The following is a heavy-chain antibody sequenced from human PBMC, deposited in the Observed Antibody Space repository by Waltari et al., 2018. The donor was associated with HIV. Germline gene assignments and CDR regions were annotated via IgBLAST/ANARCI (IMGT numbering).Heavy chain of an antibody. CDR3: ARGRYYGMDV. J-gene: IGHJ6*02. V-gene: IGHV3-74*01. Sequence: EVQLVESGGGLVQPGGSLRLSCAASGFTFSTLWMTWVRQTPGKGLVWVSGYKSDCSATTYADSVKCRYTISRDNPKNTLYLQMSSLRAEDTAVYFCARGRYYGMDVWGQGTTVTVSS. CDR1: GFTFSTLW. CDR2: YKSDCSAT.